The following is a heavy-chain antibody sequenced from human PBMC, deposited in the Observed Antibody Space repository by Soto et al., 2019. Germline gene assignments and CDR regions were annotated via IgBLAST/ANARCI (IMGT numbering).Heavy chain of an antibody. CDR1: GFTFSSYA. Sequence: GGSLRLSCAASGFTFSSYAMSWVRQAPGKGLEWVSVISGSGGSTYYADSVKGRFTISRDNSKNTLYLQMNSLRAEDTAVYYCAIQYYDFWSGYYTGAVDLDYWGQGTLVTVSS. D-gene: IGHD3-3*01. V-gene: IGHV3-23*01. J-gene: IGHJ4*02. CDR2: ISGSGGST. CDR3: AIQYYDFWSGYYTGAVDLDY.